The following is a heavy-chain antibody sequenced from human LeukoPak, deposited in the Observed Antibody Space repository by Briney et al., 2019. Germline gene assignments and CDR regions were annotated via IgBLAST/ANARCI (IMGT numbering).Heavy chain of an antibody. J-gene: IGHJ2*01. CDR3: VRYSTRQSWYFDL. Sequence: PGGSLRLSCAASGFTFSSYAMHWVRQAPGKGLEWVAVISYDGSNKYYADSVKGRFTISRDNARNSLYLQMNSLRAEDTAVYYCVRYSTRQSWYFDLWGRGTLVTVSS. CDR1: GFTFSSYA. V-gene: IGHV3-30*04. D-gene: IGHD2-21*01. CDR2: ISYDGSNK.